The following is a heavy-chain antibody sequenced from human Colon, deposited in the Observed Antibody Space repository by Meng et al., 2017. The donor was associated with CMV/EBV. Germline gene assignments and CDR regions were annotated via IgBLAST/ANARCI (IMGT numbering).Heavy chain of an antibody. J-gene: IGHJ4*02. CDR1: GFTFSSYG. V-gene: IGHV3-30*02. CDR2: IRNDRSYE. Sequence: QGQLGEAVGGGVQPVGSLRLSCAASGFTFSSYGMHWVRQVPGKGLEWVTFIRNDRSYEYYADSVQGRFTVSRDNSKNTMYLQMNSLGGDDTAVYYCAKVADYADFVMEYWGQGTLVTV. D-gene: IGHD4-17*01. CDR3: AKVADYADFVMEY.